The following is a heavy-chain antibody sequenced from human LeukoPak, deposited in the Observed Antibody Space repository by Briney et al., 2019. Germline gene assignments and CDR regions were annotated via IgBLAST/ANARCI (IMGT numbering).Heavy chain of an antibody. Sequence: PGGSLRLSCAASGITFSTYVMNWVRQTPGKGLEWVAVMTGRGDYIFYADSVKGRFTISRDNAKNSLFLQMNSLRDEDTAVYYCARVPLYDRSGYYLDYWGLGTLVTVSS. CDR3: ARVPLYDRSGYYLDY. CDR1: GITFSTYV. V-gene: IGHV3-21*05. CDR2: MTGRGDYI. D-gene: IGHD3-22*01. J-gene: IGHJ4*02.